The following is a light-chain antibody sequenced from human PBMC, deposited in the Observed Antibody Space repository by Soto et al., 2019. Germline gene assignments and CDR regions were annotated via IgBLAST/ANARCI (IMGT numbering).Light chain of an antibody. V-gene: IGLV2-23*01. Sequence: QSALTQPASVSGSPGQSITISCTGTSSDVGSYKLVSWYQKHPGKAPKLMIYEDNKRPSGVSNRFSGSKSGNTASLTISGLQAEDEADYYCCSYAGSTTYVVFGGGTQLTVL. CDR1: SSDVGSYKL. CDR3: CSYAGSTTYVV. CDR2: EDN. J-gene: IGLJ2*01.